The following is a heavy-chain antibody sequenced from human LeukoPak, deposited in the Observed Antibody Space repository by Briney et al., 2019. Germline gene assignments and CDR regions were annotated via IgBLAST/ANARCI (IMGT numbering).Heavy chain of an antibody. CDR2: INPNSGGT. J-gene: IGHJ3*02. D-gene: IGHD3-10*01. Sequence: ASVKVSCKASGYTFTGYYMHWVRQAPGQGLEWMGWINPNSGGTNYAQKFQGRVTMTRDTSISTAYMELSRLRSDDTAVYYCARHTITMVRGVKGLRAFDIWGQGTMVTVSS. CDR1: GYTFTGYY. CDR3: ARHTITMVRGVKGLRAFDI. V-gene: IGHV1-2*02.